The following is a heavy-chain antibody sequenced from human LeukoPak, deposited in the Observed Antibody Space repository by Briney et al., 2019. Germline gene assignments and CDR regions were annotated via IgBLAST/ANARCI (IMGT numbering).Heavy chain of an antibody. CDR1: GFTFDAFG. J-gene: IGHJ4*02. Sequence: PGGSLRLSCAASGFTFDAFGMTWVRQAPGKGLEWVANIKQDGSEKYYVDSVKGRFTISRDNAKNSLYLQMNSLRAEDTAVYYCARAHVDIVATKTGRPYYFDYWGQGTLVTVSS. V-gene: IGHV3-7*04. CDR3: ARAHVDIVATKTGRPYYFDY. CDR2: IKQDGSEK. D-gene: IGHD5-12*01.